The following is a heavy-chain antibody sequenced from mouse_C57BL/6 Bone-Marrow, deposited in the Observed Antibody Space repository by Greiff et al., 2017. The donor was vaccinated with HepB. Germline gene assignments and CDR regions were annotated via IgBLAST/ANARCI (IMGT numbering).Heavy chain of an antibody. V-gene: IGHV5-6*01. D-gene: IGHD1-1*01. Sequence: EVHLVESGGDLVKPGGSLKLSCAASGFTFSSYGMSWVRQTPDKRLEWVATISSGGSYTYYPDSVKGRFTISRDNAKNTLYLQMSSLKSEDTAMYYCARFYYGRGYFDYWGQGTTLTVSS. CDR1: GFTFSSYG. CDR3: ARFYYGRGYFDY. J-gene: IGHJ2*01. CDR2: ISSGGSYT.